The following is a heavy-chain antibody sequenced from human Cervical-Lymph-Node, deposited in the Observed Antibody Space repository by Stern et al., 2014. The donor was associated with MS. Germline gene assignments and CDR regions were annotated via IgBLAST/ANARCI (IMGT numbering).Heavy chain of an antibody. CDR1: EFTFSSYD. D-gene: IGHD5-18*01. J-gene: IGHJ4*02. CDR3: AREGVSYGLDY. V-gene: IGHV3-13*05. Sequence: EVQLQESEGGCVRHGGCLRLSCAASEFTFSSYDLHWVRQATGKGLEWVSAIGTAGDPYYPGSVKGRFTISRENAKNSLYLQMNSLRAGDTAVYYCAREGVSYGLDYWGQGTLVTVSS. CDR2: IGTAGDP.